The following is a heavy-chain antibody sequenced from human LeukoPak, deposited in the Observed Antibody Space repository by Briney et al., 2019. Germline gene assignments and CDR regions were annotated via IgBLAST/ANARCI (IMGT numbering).Heavy chain of an antibody. J-gene: IGHJ4*02. V-gene: IGHV3-30*19. CDR2: ISNDGSTT. CDR1: GFTFSTYA. Sequence: GGSLRLSCAASGFTFSTYAMHWVRQAPGKGLEWVAAISNDGSTTYDADSVKGRFTISRDKSKNTLYMQMKSLRPEDTALYYCATGFTWSLESWGQGTTVAVSS. D-gene: IGHD2-8*02. CDR3: ATGFTWSLES.